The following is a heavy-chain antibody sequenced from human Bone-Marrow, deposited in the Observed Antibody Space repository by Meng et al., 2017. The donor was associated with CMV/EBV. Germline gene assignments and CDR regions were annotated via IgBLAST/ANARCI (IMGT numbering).Heavy chain of an antibody. J-gene: IGHJ4*02. CDR2: ISYDGSKK. Sequence: GGSLRLTCAASGVTFTSFGMHWVRQVPGKGPEWVAVISYDGSKKYYADSVKGRFTIYRDDSKDTLLLDMNTLRADDTAIYYCTKDHVSGSPLSSRWYIFDHWGQGAQVTVS. CDR1: GVTFTSFG. V-gene: IGHV3-33*05. D-gene: IGHD6-13*01. CDR3: TKDHVSGSPLSSRWYIFDH.